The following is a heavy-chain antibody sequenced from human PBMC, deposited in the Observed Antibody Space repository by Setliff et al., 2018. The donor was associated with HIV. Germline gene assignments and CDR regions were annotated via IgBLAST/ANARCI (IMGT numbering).Heavy chain of an antibody. V-gene: IGHV3-11*04. J-gene: IGHJ3*02. D-gene: IGHD6-19*01. Sequence: PGESLKISCAASGFTFSGYYMSWIRQAPGKGLEWVSYISSSGSTIYYADSVKGRFTISRDNAKNSLYLQMNSLRAEDTAVYYCARPMEIGRHPVAGLRDAFDIWGQGTMVTVSS. CDR2: ISSSGSTI. CDR1: GFTFSGYY. CDR3: ARPMEIGRHPVAGLRDAFDI.